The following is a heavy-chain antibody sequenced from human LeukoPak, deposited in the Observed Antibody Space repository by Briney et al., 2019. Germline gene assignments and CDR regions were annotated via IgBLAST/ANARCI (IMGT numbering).Heavy chain of an antibody. Sequence: GGSLRLSCAASGFTFSSYGMHWVRQAPGKGLEWVAVIWYDGSNKYYADSVKGRFTISRDNAKNSLYLQMNSLRAEDTAVYYCASGKVVVTRLFDYWGQGTLVTVSS. CDR2: IWYDGSNK. D-gene: IGHD3-22*01. CDR1: GFTFSSYG. V-gene: IGHV3-33*03. J-gene: IGHJ4*02. CDR3: ASGKVVVTRLFDY.